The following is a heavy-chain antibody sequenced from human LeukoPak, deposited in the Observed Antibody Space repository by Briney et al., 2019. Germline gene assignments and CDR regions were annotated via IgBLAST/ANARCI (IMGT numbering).Heavy chain of an antibody. CDR1: GFTFSSYV. CDR2: ISGSGGST. D-gene: IGHD2-15*01. J-gene: IGHJ4*02. CDR3: AKEKDIVVVVAAHFDY. V-gene: IGHV3-23*01. Sequence: GGTLSPSFAASGFTFSSYVMGWVRQAPGKGLEWVSAISGSGGSTYYAESVKGRFTISRDNSKNTLYLQMNSLRDEDTAVYYCAKEKDIVVVVAAHFDYWGQGTLVTVSS.